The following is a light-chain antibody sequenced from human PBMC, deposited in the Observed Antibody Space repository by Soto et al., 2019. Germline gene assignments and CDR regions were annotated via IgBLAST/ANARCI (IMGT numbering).Light chain of an antibody. Sequence: NFMLTQPHSVSESPGKTGTISCTRTSCNVAVNYVHWYQQRPGSAPTIVIFEDDRRPSGVPDRFSCSIDPSSNSATLTISRLMPEDEADYYCQSYDSDNPLVFGGGTKLTVL. J-gene: IGLJ3*02. CDR3: QSYDSDNPLV. V-gene: IGLV6-57*04. CDR1: SCNVAVNY. CDR2: EDD.